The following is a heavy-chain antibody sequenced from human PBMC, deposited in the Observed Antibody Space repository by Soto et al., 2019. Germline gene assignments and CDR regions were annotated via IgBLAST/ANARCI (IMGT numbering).Heavy chain of an antibody. CDR1: GDSISRNGNY. CDR2: IHYSGST. V-gene: IGHV4-31*03. D-gene: IGHD1-1*01. J-gene: IGHJ4*02. CDR3: ARVLVVKQPSPTPAPLHFDF. Sequence: QVQLQESGPGLVRPSETLSLTCTVSGDSISRNGNYWSWIRQHPGQGLEWIGYIHYSGSTYYTPSLKSRVTISVDRSKNQCSLNLTSVTAADTAVYFCARVLVVKQPSPTPAPLHFDFWGQGALVTVSS.